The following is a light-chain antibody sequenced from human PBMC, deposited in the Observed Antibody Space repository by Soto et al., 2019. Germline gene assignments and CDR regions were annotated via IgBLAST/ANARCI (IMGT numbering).Light chain of an antibody. V-gene: IGKV2-28*01. J-gene: IGKJ5*01. CDR1: QSLLHSNGYNY. CDR3: MQALQTPPA. CDR2: LGS. Sequence: DILMPQPALSLPVTPGEPASISCRSSQSLLHSNGYNYLDWYLQKPGQSPQLLIYLGSNRASGVPDRFSGSGSGTDFTLNISRVEAEDVGVYYCMQALQTPPAFGQGTRLEI.